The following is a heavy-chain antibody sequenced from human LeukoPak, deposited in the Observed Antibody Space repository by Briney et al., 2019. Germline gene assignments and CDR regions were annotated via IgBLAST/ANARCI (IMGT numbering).Heavy chain of an antibody. Sequence: GGSLRLSCAASGFTFSSFGMSWVRQAPGKGLEWVSTISGTGGRTHYADSVKGLFTISRDNSKNTLYLQMNSLRAEDTAVYYCAKESPVVTLADYWGQGTLVTVSS. V-gene: IGHV3-23*01. D-gene: IGHD2-21*02. CDR1: GFTFSSFG. J-gene: IGHJ4*02. CDR3: AKESPVVTLADY. CDR2: ISGTGGRT.